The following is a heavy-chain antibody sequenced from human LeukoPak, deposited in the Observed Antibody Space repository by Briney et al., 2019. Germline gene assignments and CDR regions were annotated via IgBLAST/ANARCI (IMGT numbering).Heavy chain of an antibody. CDR2: IYYTVSS. V-gene: IGHV4-59*01. D-gene: IGHD1-26*01. CDR3: ARGSGTEDTLCYFGH. CDR1: GGSMTGDY. J-gene: IGHJ4*02. Sequence: SQTPSLTCTISGGSMTGDYWSWIRQPPGRGLEYIGHIYYTVSSNSHPSLTSRVTISLDKSKKQFSLRLTSVTAADTAVYHWARGSGTEDTLCYFGHWGQGTPVTVSS.